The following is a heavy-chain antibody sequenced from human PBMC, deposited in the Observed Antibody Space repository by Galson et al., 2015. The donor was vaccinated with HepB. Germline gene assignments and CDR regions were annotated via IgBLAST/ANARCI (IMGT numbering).Heavy chain of an antibody. CDR2: IIPIFKTE. J-gene: IGHJ3*02. Sequence: SVKVSCKASGGTFNSCGINWVRQAPGQGLEWMGVIIPIFKTEKYAQKFQGRVTITADKSTSTIYMELSSLRSEDTAIYYCARGLVVLPASKEAFDMWGQGTMVSVSS. CDR3: ARGLVVLPASKEAFDM. CDR1: GGTFNSCG. V-gene: IGHV1-69*06. D-gene: IGHD2-2*01.